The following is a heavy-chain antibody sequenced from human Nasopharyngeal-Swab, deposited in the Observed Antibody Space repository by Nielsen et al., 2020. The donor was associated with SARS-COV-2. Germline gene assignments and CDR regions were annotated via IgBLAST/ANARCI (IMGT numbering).Heavy chain of an antibody. CDR2: INHSGST. Sequence: GSLRLSCAVYGGSFSAYYWSWIRQPPGKGLEWIGEINHSGSTDYNPSLKSRVTISVDTSKNQFSLKLSSVTAADTAVFYCARGGGFGDLWANWFDPWGQGTLVTVSS. CDR3: ARGGGFGDLWANWFDP. V-gene: IGHV4-34*01. D-gene: IGHD3-10*01. CDR1: GGSFSAYY. J-gene: IGHJ5*02.